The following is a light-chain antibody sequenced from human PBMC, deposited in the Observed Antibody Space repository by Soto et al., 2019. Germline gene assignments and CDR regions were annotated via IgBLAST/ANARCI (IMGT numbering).Light chain of an antibody. CDR3: QQCCTSPFT. CDR1: QSVSSSY. CDR2: RAS. V-gene: IGKV3-20*01. J-gene: IGKJ2*01. Sequence: EIVLTQSPGTLSLSPGERATLSCRASQSVSSSYLTWYQQKPGQPPRLLIYRASRRAAGIPDRFSGSGSGTDFTLTITRLEPVDVAVYYCQQCCTSPFTFGQGTKLEIK.